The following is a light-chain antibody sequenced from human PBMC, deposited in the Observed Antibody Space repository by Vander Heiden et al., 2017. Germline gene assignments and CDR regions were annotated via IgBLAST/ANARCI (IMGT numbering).Light chain of an antibody. CDR3: QHTNNLHT. V-gene: IGKV3-15*01. CDR2: VAS. CDR1: QSVSRN. J-gene: IGKJ4*01. Sequence: EILMTQSPATLSASPGERATISCRASQSVSRNFAWYQQKPGQAPRLLIDVASTSARGNPDRFSGSGGGKEFTLTSSSRQYEDFAVYYMQHTNNLHTFGGGTKVEIK.